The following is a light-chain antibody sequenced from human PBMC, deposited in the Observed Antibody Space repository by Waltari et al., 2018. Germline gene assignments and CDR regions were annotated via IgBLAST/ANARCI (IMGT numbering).Light chain of an antibody. Sequence: QPVVTPEPSLSVSPGGTVTPCCALRARPVSSPSSATPYQQTPGQVQRTLVYKINSRSSGVPDRFSGSMLGNKAALTITGAQAEDESDYYCVLYMGSGIWVFGGGTKLTVL. V-gene: IGLV8-61*01. CDR1: ARPVSSPSS. CDR2: KIN. CDR3: VLYMGSGIWV. J-gene: IGLJ3*02.